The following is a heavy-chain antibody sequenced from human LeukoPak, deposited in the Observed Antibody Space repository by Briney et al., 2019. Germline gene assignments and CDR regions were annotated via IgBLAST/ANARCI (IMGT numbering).Heavy chain of an antibody. V-gene: IGHV3-66*01. J-gene: IGHJ4*02. D-gene: IGHD3-22*01. CDR3: ARGHYDSSGYYIGPFDY. Sequence: GGSLRLSCAASGFTVSSNYMSWVRQAPGKGLEWVSIIYTGGSTYYADSVKGRFTISRDNSKNTLYLQMNSLRAEDTAVYYCARGHYDSSGYYIGPFDYWGQGTLVTVFS. CDR1: GFTVSSNY. CDR2: IYTGGST.